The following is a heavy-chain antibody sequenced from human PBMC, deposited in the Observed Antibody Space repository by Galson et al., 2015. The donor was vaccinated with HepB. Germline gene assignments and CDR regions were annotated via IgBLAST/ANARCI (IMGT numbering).Heavy chain of an antibody. V-gene: IGHV3-33*01. CDR1: GFTFSSYG. Sequence: SLRLSCAASGFTFSSYGMHWVRQAPGKGLEWVAVIWYDGSNKYYADSVKGRFTISRDNSKNTLYLQMNSLRAEDTAVYYCARDPDCSGGSCYPRGWFDPWGQGTLVTVSS. CDR2: IWYDGSNK. D-gene: IGHD2-15*01. J-gene: IGHJ5*02. CDR3: ARDPDCSGGSCYPRGWFDP.